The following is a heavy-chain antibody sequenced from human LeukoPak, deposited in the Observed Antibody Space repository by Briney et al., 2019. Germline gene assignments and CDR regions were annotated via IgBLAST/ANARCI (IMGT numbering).Heavy chain of an antibody. CDR2: ISSNGGST. J-gene: IGHJ4*02. CDR3: VTGYIAAAGLHDY. D-gene: IGHD6-13*01. V-gene: IGHV3-64D*06. CDR1: GFTFSSYA. Sequence: GGSLRLSCSASGFTFSSYAMHWVRQAPGKGLKYVSAISSNGGSTYYADSVKGRFTISRDNSKNTLYLQMSSLRAEDTAVYYCVTGYIAAAGLHDYWGQGTLVTVSS.